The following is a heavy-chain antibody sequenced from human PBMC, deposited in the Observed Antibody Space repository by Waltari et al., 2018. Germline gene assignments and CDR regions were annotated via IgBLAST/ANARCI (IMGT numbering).Heavy chain of an antibody. CDR1: GGSFSGYY. CDR2: INHSGST. J-gene: IGHJ6*02. V-gene: IGHV4-34*01. Sequence: QVQLQQWGAGLLKPSETLSPTCAVYGGSFSGYYWSWIRQPPGQGPAWIGEINHSGSTNYNPYLKSRVTISVDTSKNQFSLKLSSVTAADTAVYYCASQRRDCSSTSCRYYYYYYGMDVWGQGTTVTVSS. D-gene: IGHD2-2*01. CDR3: ASQRRDCSSTSCRYYYYYYGMDV.